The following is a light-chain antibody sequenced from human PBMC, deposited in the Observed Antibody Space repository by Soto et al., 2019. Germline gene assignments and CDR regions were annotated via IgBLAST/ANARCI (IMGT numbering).Light chain of an antibody. V-gene: IGLV2-14*01. CDR2: DVS. J-gene: IGLJ1*01. CDR3: SSYTSSSTPV. CDR1: SSDVGGYNY. Sequence: QAVVTQPASVSGSPGQSITISCTGTSSDVGGYNYVSWYQQHPGKAPKLMIYDVSNRPSGVSNRFSGSKSGNTASLTISGLQAEDEADYYCSSYTSSSTPVFGTGTKVTVL.